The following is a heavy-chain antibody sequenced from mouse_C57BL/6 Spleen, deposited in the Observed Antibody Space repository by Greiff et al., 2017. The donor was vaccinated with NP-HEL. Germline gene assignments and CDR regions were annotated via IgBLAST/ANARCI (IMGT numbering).Heavy chain of an antibody. CDR1: GYTFTSYW. J-gene: IGHJ1*03. CDR3: ARRITTVVATHWYFDV. CDR2: IDPSDSYT. D-gene: IGHD1-1*01. Sequence: QVQLKQPGAELVRPGTSVKLSCKASGYTFTSYWMHWVKQRPGQGLEWIGVIDPSDSYTNYNQKFKGKATLTVDTSSSTAYMQLSSLTSEDSAVYYCARRITTVVATHWYFDVWGTGTTVTVSS. V-gene: IGHV1-59*01.